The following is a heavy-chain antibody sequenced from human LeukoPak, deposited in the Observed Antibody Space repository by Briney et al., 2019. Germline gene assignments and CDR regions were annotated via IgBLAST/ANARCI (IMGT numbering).Heavy chain of an antibody. D-gene: IGHD6-19*01. J-gene: IGHJ4*02. CDR1: GGSISSYY. V-gene: IGHV4-59*08. CDR3: ARLATAGYLNY. Sequence: SETLSLTCTVSGGSISSYYWSWIRQPPGKGLEWIGYISHSGSTKYNPSLKSRVTISVDTSKNQFSLKLSPVTAADTAVYYCARLATAGYLNYWGQGTLVTVSS. CDR2: ISHSGST.